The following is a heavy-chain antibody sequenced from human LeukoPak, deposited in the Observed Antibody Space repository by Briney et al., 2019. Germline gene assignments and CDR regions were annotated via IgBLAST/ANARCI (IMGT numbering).Heavy chain of an antibody. CDR2: ISSSSSYI. CDR1: GFTFSSYS. Sequence: GGSLRLSCAASGFTFSSYSMNWVRQAPGRGLEWVSSISSSSSYIYYADSVKGRFTISRDNAKNSLYLQMNSLRAEDTAVYYCARGGIAVAGTPDYYYGMDVWGQGTTVTVSS. D-gene: IGHD6-19*01. J-gene: IGHJ6*02. CDR3: ARGGIAVAGTPDYYYGMDV. V-gene: IGHV3-21*01.